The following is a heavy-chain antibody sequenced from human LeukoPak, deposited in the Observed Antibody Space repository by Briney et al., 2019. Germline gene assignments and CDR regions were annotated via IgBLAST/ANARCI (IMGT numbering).Heavy chain of an antibody. V-gene: IGHV6-1*01. CDR2: TYYRSKGYN. D-gene: IGHD1-20*01. CDR3: ARGAYNWHHDVGYYYYYMDV. CDR1: GDSVSGNSAA. Sequence: SQTLSLTCAISGDSVSGNSAAWNWIRQSPSSGLEWLGRTYYRSKGYNDYAVSVKSRITINPDTSKHQFSLQLNSVTPEDTAVYYCARGAYNWHHDVGYYYYYMDVWGKGTTVTVSS. J-gene: IGHJ6*03.